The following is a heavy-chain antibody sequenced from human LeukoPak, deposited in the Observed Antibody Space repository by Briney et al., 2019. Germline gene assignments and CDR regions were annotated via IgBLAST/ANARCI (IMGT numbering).Heavy chain of an antibody. V-gene: IGHV3-7*01. J-gene: IGHJ4*02. CDR2: IKQDGSEK. CDR3: ARSHYDFCSGFDVPYY. CDR1: GFTFSSYW. Sequence: GGSLRLSCAASGFTFSSYWMSWVRQAPGKGLEWVANIKQDGSEKYYVDSVKGRFTISRDNAKNSLYLQMNSLRAGDTAVYYCARSHYDFCSGFDVPYYWGQGTLVTVSS. D-gene: IGHD3-3*01.